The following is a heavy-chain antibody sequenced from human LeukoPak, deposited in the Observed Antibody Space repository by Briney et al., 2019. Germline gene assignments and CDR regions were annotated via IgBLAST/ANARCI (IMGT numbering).Heavy chain of an antibody. V-gene: IGHV4-39*01. Sequence: SETLSLTCSVSGGSISSGSYYWGWIRQPPGKGLEWIGNIYYSGSTYYNPSLKSRVTISVDTSKNQFSLKLSSVTAADTAVYYCARHDYYGGNIPDYWGQGTLVTVSS. J-gene: IGHJ4*02. CDR3: ARHDYYGGNIPDY. CDR2: IYYSGST. D-gene: IGHD4-23*01. CDR1: GGSISSGSYY.